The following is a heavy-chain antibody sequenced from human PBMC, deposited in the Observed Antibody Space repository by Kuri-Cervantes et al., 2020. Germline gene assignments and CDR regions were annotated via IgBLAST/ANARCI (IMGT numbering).Heavy chain of an antibody. J-gene: IGHJ6*02. V-gene: IGHV3-30*02. CDR3: AKDQWRFLEWHYYGMDV. Sequence: GGSLRLCCAASGFTFSSYGMHWVRQAPGKGLEWVAVIWYDGSNKYYADSVKGRFTISRDNSKNTLYLQMNSLRAEDTAVYYCAKDQWRFLEWHYYGMDVWGQGTTVTVSS. D-gene: IGHD3-3*01. CDR2: IWYDGSNK. CDR1: GFTFSSYG.